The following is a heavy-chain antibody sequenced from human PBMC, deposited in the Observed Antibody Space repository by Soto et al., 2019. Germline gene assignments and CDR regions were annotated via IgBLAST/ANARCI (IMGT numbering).Heavy chain of an antibody. Sequence: GSLRLSCAASGFTFRTYAMNWVRQAPGKGLEWISAISGSGSFTHYADSVRGRFTISRDNSQNQLYLQMNNLRGDDTAMYYCAKIPTGSGSSKFDYWGQGIQVTVSS. CDR1: GFTFRTYA. J-gene: IGHJ4*02. V-gene: IGHV3-23*01. D-gene: IGHD3-10*01. CDR3: AKIPTGSGSSKFDY. CDR2: ISGSGSFT.